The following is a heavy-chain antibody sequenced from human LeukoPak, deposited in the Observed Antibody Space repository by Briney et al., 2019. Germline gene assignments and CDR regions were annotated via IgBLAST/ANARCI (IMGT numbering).Heavy chain of an antibody. CDR3: ARHSTMTAAFDI. CDR2: IYYSGST. CDR1: GGSISSYY. V-gene: IGHV4-59*01. J-gene: IGHJ3*02. D-gene: IGHD2/OR15-2a*01. Sequence: SETLSLTCTVSGGSISSYYWSWIRQPPGKGLEWIGYIYYSGSTNYNPSLKSRVTISVDTSKNQFSLKLSSVTAADTAVYYCARHSTMTAAFDIWGQGTMVTVSS.